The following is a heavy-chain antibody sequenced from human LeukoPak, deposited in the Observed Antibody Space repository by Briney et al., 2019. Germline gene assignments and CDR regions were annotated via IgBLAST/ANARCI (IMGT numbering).Heavy chain of an antibody. J-gene: IGHJ6*02. CDR2: ISWNSGSI. CDR3: AKDRVGGDYYYYYGMDV. Sequence: PGGSLRLSCVASGFAFSTYGMSWVRQAPGKGLEWVSGISWNSGSIGYADSVKGRFTISRDNAKNSLYLQMNSLRAEDTALYYCAKDRVGGDYYYYYGMDVWGQGTTVTVSS. CDR1: GFAFSTYG. V-gene: IGHV3-9*01.